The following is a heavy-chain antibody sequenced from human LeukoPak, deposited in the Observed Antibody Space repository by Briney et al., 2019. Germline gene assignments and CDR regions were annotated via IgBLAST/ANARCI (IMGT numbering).Heavy chain of an antibody. CDR3: ARDGTHGHFDWLLHH. J-gene: IGHJ4*02. V-gene: IGHV1-18*04. CDR2: ISAYNGNT. D-gene: IGHD3-9*01. Sequence: ASVKVSCKASGYTFTSYGISWVRQAPGQGLEWMGWISAYNGNTNYAQKLQGRVTMTTDTSTSTACMELRSLRSDDTAVYCCARDGTHGHFDWLLHHWGQGTLVTVSS. CDR1: GYTFTSYG.